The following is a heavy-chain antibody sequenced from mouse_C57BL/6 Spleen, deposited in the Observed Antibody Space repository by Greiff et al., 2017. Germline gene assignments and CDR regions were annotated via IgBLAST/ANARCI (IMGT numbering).Heavy chain of an antibody. CDR1: GFTFSDYG. Sequence: EVKVVESGGGLVKPGGSLKLSCAASGFTFSDYGMHWVRQAPEKGLEWVAYISSGSSTIYYADTVKGRFTISRDNAKNTLFLQMTSLRSEDTAMYYCARTTVVAPHWYFDVWGTGTTVTVSS. CDR3: ARTTVVAPHWYFDV. J-gene: IGHJ1*03. CDR2: ISSGSSTI. V-gene: IGHV5-17*01. D-gene: IGHD1-1*01.